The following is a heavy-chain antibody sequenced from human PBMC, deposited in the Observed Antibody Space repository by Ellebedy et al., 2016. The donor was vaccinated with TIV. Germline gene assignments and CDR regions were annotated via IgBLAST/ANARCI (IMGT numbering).Heavy chain of an antibody. CDR3: AREVEGGQGDMDV. D-gene: IGHD3-16*01. V-gene: IGHV3-33*01. CDR2: IWSDGSLK. CDR1: GFTFSNYH. J-gene: IGHJ6*02. Sequence: GESLKISCAASGFTFSNYHMHWVRQAPGKGLGWVALIWSDGSLKYYADSVRGRFTLSRDNSKNTLYLQMNSLRADDTAVYYCAREVEGGQGDMDVWGQGTAVTVS.